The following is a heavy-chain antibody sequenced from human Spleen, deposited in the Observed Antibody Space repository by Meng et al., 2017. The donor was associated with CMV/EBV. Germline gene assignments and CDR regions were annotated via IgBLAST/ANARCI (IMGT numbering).Heavy chain of an antibody. V-gene: IGHV3-21*01. D-gene: IGHD3-16*01. J-gene: IGHJ4*02. CDR2: ITSGGYV. CDR1: GFTFATYN. CDR3: AGGGSRILDY. Sequence: GGSLRLSCAASGFTFATYNMNWVRQAPGKGLEWVSSITSGGYVSYADSVEGRFTISRDNSKNTLYLQMSSLKAEDTAVYYCAGGGSRILDYWGQGTLVTVSS.